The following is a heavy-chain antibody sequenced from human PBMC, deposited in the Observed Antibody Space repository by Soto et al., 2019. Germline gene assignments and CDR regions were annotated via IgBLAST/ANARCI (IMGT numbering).Heavy chain of an antibody. J-gene: IGHJ4*02. D-gene: IGHD3-10*01. CDR2: IIPIFGTA. V-gene: IGHV1-69*06. Sequence: SVKVSCKASGGTFSSYAISWVRQAPGQGLEWMGGIIPIFGTANYAQKFQGRVTITADKSTSTAYMELSSLRSEDTAVYCCARTERRDYYGQGRYYKKPFDYWGQGTLVTVSS. CDR1: GGTFSSYA. CDR3: ARTERRDYYGQGRYYKKPFDY.